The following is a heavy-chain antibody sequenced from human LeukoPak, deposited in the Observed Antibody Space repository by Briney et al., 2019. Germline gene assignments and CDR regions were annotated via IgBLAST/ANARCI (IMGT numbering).Heavy chain of an antibody. J-gene: IGHJ4*02. D-gene: IGHD5-18*01. Sequence: PGGSLRLSCAASGFTFSSYGMSWVRQAPGKGLEWVSGISGSGGSTYYADSVKGRFTISRDNSKNTLYLQMYSLRAEDTAVYYCAKDLSDPVMVIDSWGQGTLVTVSS. CDR2: ISGSGGST. CDR3: AKDLSDPVMVIDS. CDR1: GFTFSSYG. V-gene: IGHV3-23*01.